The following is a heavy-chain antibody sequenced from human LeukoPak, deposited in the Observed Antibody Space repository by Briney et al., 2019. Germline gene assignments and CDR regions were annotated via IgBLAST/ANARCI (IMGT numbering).Heavy chain of an antibody. D-gene: IGHD3-10*01. CDR3: ARVGVLLWFGELQYYFDY. J-gene: IGHJ4*02. V-gene: IGHV3-48*03. CDR1: GFTFSSYE. Sequence: GGSLRLSCAASGFTFSSYEMNWVRQAPGKGLEWVSYISSSGSTIYYADSVKGRFTISRDNAKNSLYLQMNSLRAEDTAVYYCARVGVLLWFGELQYYFDYWGQGTLVTVSS. CDR2: ISSSGSTI.